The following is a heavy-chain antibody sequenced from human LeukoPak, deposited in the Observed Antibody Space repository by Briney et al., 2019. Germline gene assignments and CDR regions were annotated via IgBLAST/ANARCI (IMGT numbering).Heavy chain of an antibody. J-gene: IGHJ6*04. CDR3: ARFTYTTRPSDV. V-gene: IGHV4-4*09. CDR1: GGSISGYY. Sequence: SETLSLTCSVSGGSISGYYWSWIRQPPGQTLEWIGYIYSSGSTNYNPSLQSRVTMSADTSMNQFSLRLSSVTAADTAVYHCARFTYTTRPSDVWGKGTTVTVSS. CDR2: IYSSGST. D-gene: IGHD3-16*01.